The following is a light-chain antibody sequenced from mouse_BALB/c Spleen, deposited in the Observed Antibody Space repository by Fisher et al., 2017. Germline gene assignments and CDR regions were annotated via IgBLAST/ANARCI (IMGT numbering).Light chain of an antibody. Sequence: DIVITQSPAIMAASLGQKVTMTCSASSSVSSSYLHWYQQKSGASPKPLIHRTSNLASGVPARFSGSGSGTSYSLTISSMEAEDAATYYCQQYSGYPLTFGAGTKLELK. CDR2: RTS. CDR3: QQYSGYPLT. V-gene: IGKV4-58*01. J-gene: IGKJ5*01. CDR1: SSVSSSY.